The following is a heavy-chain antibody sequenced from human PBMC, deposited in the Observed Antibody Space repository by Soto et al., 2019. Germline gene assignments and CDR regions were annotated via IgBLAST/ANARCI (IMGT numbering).Heavy chain of an antibody. Sequence: GGSLRLSCAASGFTFSSYSMNWVRQAPGKGLEWVSYISSSGSTIYYADSVKGRFTISRDNAKNSLYLQMNSLRDEDTAVYYCARGAEFLEWLLPGAFDYWGQGTLVTVSS. CDR2: ISSSGSTI. CDR1: GFTFSSYS. V-gene: IGHV3-48*02. D-gene: IGHD3-3*01. CDR3: ARGAEFLEWLLPGAFDY. J-gene: IGHJ4*02.